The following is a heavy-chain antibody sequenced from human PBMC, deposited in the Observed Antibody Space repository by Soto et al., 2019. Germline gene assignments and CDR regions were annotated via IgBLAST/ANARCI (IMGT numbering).Heavy chain of an antibody. D-gene: IGHD1-20*01. Sequence: QVQLVQSGAEVKKPGSSVKVSCKASGGTFSSYAISWVRQAPGQGLEWMGRIIPIFGTANYAQKFQGRVTMTADKSTSTAYMVLSSLRSEDTAVYYCATYNWHPLGNYYYGMDVWGQGTTVTVSS. J-gene: IGHJ6*02. CDR2: IIPIFGTA. CDR1: GGTFSSYA. V-gene: IGHV1-69*06. CDR3: ATYNWHPLGNYYYGMDV.